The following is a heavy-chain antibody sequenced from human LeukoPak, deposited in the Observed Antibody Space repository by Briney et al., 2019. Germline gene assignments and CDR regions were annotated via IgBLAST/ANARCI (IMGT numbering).Heavy chain of an antibody. Sequence: GGSLRLSCAAPGFTFSSYAMSWVRQAPGKGLEWVSAISGSGGSTYYADSVKGRFTISRDNAKNSLYLQMNSLRAEDTAVYYCAELGITMIGGVWGKGTTVTISS. J-gene: IGHJ6*04. CDR2: ISGSGGST. CDR1: GFTFSSYA. D-gene: IGHD3-10*02. CDR3: AELGITMIGGV. V-gene: IGHV3-23*01.